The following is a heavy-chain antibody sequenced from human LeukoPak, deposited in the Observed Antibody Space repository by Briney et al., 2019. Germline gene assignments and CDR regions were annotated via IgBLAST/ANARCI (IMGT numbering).Heavy chain of an antibody. CDR3: ARGWMVKYYFDY. V-gene: IGHV3-23*01. D-gene: IGHD6-19*01. Sequence: GGSVRLPCAASGFIFSNYAMAWVRQTPGKGLEWVSAISGSGLRTNYADSARGRFIISRDNSKNTVDLQIDSLRAEDTAIYYCARGWMVKYYFDYWGQGTLVTVSS. J-gene: IGHJ4*02. CDR2: ISGSGLRT. CDR1: GFIFSNYA.